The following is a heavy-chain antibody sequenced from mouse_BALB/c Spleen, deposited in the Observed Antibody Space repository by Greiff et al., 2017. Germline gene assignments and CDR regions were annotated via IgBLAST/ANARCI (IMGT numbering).Heavy chain of an antibody. Sequence: VQLKQSGPGLVKPSQSLSLTCTVTGYSITSDYAWNWIRQFPGNKLEWMGYISYSGSTSYNPSLKSRISITRDTSKNQFFLQLNSVTTEDTATYYCARLLRYYFDYWGQGTTLTVSS. D-gene: IGHD1-1*01. V-gene: IGHV3-2*02. CDR3: ARLLRYYFDY. CDR2: ISYSGST. J-gene: IGHJ2*01. CDR1: GYSITSDYA.